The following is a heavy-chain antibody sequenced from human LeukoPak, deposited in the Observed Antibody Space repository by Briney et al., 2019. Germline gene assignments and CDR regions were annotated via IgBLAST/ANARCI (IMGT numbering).Heavy chain of an antibody. CDR1: GGSISSYY. CDR2: IYYSGST. J-gene: IGHJ5*02. D-gene: IGHD2-2*01. V-gene: IGHV4-59*01. Sequence: PSETLSLTCTVSGGSISSYYWSWIRQPPGKGLEWSGYIYYSGSTNYNPSLKSRVTISVDTSKNQFSLKLSSVTAADTAVYYCARRLGYCSSTSCLNWFDPWGQGTLVTVSS. CDR3: ARRLGYCSSTSCLNWFDP.